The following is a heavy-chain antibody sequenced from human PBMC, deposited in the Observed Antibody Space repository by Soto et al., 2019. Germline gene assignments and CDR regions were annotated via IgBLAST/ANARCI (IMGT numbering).Heavy chain of an antibody. V-gene: IGHV4-31*03. CDR1: GGSISSGGYY. Sequence: SETLSLTCTVSGGSISSGGYYWSWIRQHPGKGLERIGNIYYSGSTYYNPYLKSRVTISVDTSKNQFSLKLSSVTAEDRAVYYCAFYSRCSSWSNCFLSWCQGTLVTVSS. D-gene: IGHD6-13*01. CDR2: IYYSGST. CDR3: AFYSRCSSWSNCFLS. J-gene: IGHJ5*01.